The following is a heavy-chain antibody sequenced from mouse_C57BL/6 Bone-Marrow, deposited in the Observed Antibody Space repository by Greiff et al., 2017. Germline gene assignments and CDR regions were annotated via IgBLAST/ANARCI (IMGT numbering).Heavy chain of an antibody. J-gene: IGHJ4*01. CDR2: ISSGGDYI. CDR3: TREGDFGDAMDY. D-gene: IGHD2-13*01. CDR1: GFTFSSYA. V-gene: IGHV5-9-1*02. Sequence: EVNVVESGEGLVKPGGSLKLSCAASGFTFSSYAMSWVRQTPEKRLEWVAYISSGGDYIYYADTVKGRFTISRDNARNTLYLQMSSLKSEDTAMYYCTREGDFGDAMDYWGQGTSVTVSS.